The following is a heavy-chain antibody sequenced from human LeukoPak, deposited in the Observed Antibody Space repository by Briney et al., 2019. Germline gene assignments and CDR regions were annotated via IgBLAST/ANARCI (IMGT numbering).Heavy chain of an antibody. D-gene: IGHD5-12*01. CDR3: AKGRGIYSGYDLIDY. Sequence: GGSLRLSCAASGFSFSSYGMHWVRQAPGKGLEWVAVISYDGSNKYYADSVKGRFTISRDNSKNTLYLQMNSLRAEDTAVYYCAKGRGIYSGYDLIDYWGQGTLVTVSS. CDR1: GFSFSSYG. J-gene: IGHJ4*02. V-gene: IGHV3-30*18. CDR2: ISYDGSNK.